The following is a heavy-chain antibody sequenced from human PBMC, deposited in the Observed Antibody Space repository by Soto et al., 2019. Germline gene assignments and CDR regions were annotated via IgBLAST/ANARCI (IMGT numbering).Heavy chain of an antibody. CDR3: AKGIKQQPHYYYGMDV. J-gene: IGHJ6*02. D-gene: IGHD6-13*01. V-gene: IGHV3-23*01. Sequence: GSLRLSCAASGFTFSSYAMSWVRQAPGKGLEWVSAISGSGGSTYYADSVKGRFTISRDNSKNTLYLQMNSLRAEDTAVYYCAKGIKQQPHYYYGMDVWGQGTTVTVSS. CDR1: GFTFSSYA. CDR2: ISGSGGST.